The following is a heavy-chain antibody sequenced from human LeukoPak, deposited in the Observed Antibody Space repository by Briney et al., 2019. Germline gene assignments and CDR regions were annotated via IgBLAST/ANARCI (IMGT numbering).Heavy chain of an antibody. CDR1: GFTFSSYW. Sequence: GGSLRLSCAASGFTFSSYWMHWVRQAPGKGLVWVSRINSDGSSTSYADSVKGRFTISRDNAKNTLYLQMNSLRAEDTAVYYCARFPERYYFDYWGQGTLVTVSS. CDR3: ARFPERYYFDY. D-gene: IGHD3-9*01. J-gene: IGHJ4*02. V-gene: IGHV3-74*01. CDR2: INSDGSST.